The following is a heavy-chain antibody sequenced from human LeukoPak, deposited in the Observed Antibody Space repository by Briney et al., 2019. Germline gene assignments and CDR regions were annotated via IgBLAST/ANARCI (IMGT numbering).Heavy chain of an antibody. Sequence: PSETLSLTCTVSGGSISSGGYYWSWIRQPPGKGLEWIGYIYHSGSTYYNPSLKSRVTISVDRSKNQFSLKLSSVTAADTAVYYCARHRVRGVSTDAFDIWGQGTMVTVSS. V-gene: IGHV4-30-2*01. D-gene: IGHD3-10*01. J-gene: IGHJ3*02. CDR2: IYHSGST. CDR1: GGSISSGGYY. CDR3: ARHRVRGVSTDAFDI.